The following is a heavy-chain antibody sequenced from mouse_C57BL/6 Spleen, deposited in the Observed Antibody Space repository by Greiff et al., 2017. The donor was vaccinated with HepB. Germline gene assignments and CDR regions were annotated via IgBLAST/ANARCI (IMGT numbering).Heavy chain of an antibody. Sequence: QVQLQQSGAELVRPGASVTLSCKASGYTFTDYEMHWVKQTPVHGLEWIGAIDPETGGTAYNQKFKGKAILTADKSSSTAYMELRSLTSEDSAVYYCTNYDDDDYAMDYWGQGTSDTVSS. D-gene: IGHD2-4*01. CDR3: TNYDDDDYAMDY. CDR2: IDPETGGT. V-gene: IGHV1-15*01. J-gene: IGHJ4*01. CDR1: GYTFTDYE.